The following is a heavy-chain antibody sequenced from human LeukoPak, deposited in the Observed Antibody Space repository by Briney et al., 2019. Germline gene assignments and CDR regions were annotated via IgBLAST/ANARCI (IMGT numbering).Heavy chain of an antibody. CDR3: ATRGGP. Sequence: GGSLRLSCAASGFTVGSNYMSWVGQAPGKGLEWVSSISSSSSYIYYADSVKGRFTISRDNAKNSLYLQMNSLRAEDTAVYYCATRGGPWGQGTLVTVSS. J-gene: IGHJ5*02. D-gene: IGHD2-15*01. CDR1: GFTVGSNY. CDR2: ISSSSSYI. V-gene: IGHV3-21*01.